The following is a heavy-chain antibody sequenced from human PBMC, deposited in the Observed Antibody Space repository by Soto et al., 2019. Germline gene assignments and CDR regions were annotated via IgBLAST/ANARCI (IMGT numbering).Heavy chain of an antibody. CDR3: AREPLGQSRGYSFCWFDY. CDR1: GGSISSGGYY. Sequence: SETLSLTCTVSGGSISSGGYYWSWIRQHPGKGLEWIGYIYYSGSTYYNPSLKSRVTISVDTSKNQFSLKLSSVTAADTAVYYCAREPLGQSRGYSFCWFDYWGQGTLVTVSS. J-gene: IGHJ4*01. V-gene: IGHV4-31*02. D-gene: IGHD5-18*01. CDR2: IYYSGST.